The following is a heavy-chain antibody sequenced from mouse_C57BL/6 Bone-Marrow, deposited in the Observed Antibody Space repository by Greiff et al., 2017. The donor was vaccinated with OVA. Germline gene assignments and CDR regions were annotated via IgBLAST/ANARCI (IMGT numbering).Heavy chain of an antibody. CDR2: SRNKANDYTT. CDR1: GFTFSDFY. V-gene: IGHV7-1*01. CDR3: ARDANYGGYFDV. D-gene: IGHD1-1*01. Sequence: EVQRVESGGGLVQSGRSLRLSCATSGFTFSDFYMEWVRQAPGKGLEWIAASRNKANDYTTEYSASVKGRFIVSRDTSQSILYLQMNALRAEDTAIYYCARDANYGGYFDVWGTGTTVTVSS. J-gene: IGHJ1*03.